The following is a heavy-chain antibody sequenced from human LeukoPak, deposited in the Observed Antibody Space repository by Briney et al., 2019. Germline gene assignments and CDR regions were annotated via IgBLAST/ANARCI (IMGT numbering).Heavy chain of an antibody. Sequence: PSETLSLTCSVSGGSISDHYWSWIRQPPGKGLEWIGEINHSGSTNYNPSLKSRVTISVDTSKNQFSLKLSSVTAADTAVYYCARAREDYVWGSYPVDYWGQGTLVTVSS. CDR3: ARAREDYVWGSYPVDY. J-gene: IGHJ4*02. CDR1: GGSISDHY. D-gene: IGHD3-16*02. V-gene: IGHV4-34*01. CDR2: INHSGST.